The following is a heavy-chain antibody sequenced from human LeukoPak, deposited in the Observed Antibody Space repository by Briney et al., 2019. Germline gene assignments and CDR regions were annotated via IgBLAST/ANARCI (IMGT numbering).Heavy chain of an antibody. D-gene: IGHD5-12*01. J-gene: IGHJ4*02. CDR1: GGSISSSSYY. CDR3: ARDRSTSGYDQGIDY. V-gene: IGHV4-39*07. Sequence: SETLSLTCTVSGGSISSSSYYWGWIRQPPGKGLEWIGSIYYSGSTYYNPSLKSRVTISVDTSKNQFSLKLSSVTAADTAVYYCARDRSTSGYDQGIDYWGQGTLVTVSS. CDR2: IYYSGST.